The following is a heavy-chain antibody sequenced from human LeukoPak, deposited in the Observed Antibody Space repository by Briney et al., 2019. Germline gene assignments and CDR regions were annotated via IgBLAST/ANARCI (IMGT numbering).Heavy chain of an antibody. D-gene: IGHD4-17*01. CDR1: GFTFSSYS. V-gene: IGHV3-48*02. J-gene: IGHJ4*02. CDR2: IRSTSRTI. CDR3: ARDGYGDYYFDN. Sequence: GGSLRLSCAASGFTFSSYSMKWVRQAPGKGLEWVSCIRSTSRTIFYADSVKGRFTISRDNAKNSPYLQMDSLRDEDTAVYYCARDGYGDYYFDNWGQGTLVTVSS.